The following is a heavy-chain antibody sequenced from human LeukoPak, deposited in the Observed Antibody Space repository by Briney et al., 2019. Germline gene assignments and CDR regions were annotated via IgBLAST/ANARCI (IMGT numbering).Heavy chain of an antibody. D-gene: IGHD1-26*01. V-gene: IGHV5-51*01. CDR2: IYPADSDT. CDR3: ARPGYSGSLEY. J-gene: IGHJ4*02. Sequence: GESLKISCKGSGYAFTTNWIGWVRQMPGKGLEWMGIIYPADSDTRYSPSFQGQVTISADKSISTAYLQWNSLKASDTAMYYCARPGYSGSLEYWGQGTLVTVSS. CDR1: GYAFTTNW.